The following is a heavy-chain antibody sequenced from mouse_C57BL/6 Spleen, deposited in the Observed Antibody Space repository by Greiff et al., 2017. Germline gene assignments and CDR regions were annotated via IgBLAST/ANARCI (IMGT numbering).Heavy chain of an antibody. CDR3: ARQNYDYEWGAWFAY. Sequence: QVQLKHSGAELARPGASVKLSCKASGYTFTSYGISWVKQRTGQGLEWIGEIYPRSGNTYYNEKFKGKATLTADKSSSTAYMELRSLTSEDSAVYFCARQNYDYEWGAWFAYWGQGTLVTVSA. V-gene: IGHV1-81*01. CDR1: GYTFTSYG. D-gene: IGHD2-4*01. CDR2: IYPRSGNT. J-gene: IGHJ3*01.